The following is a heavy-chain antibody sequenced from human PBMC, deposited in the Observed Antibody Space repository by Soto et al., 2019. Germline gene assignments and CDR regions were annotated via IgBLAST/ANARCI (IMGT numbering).Heavy chain of an antibody. CDR1: GGSIDHYY. J-gene: IGHJ5*02. V-gene: IGHV4-59*04. D-gene: IGHD3-22*01. CDR2: IYHSGNT. CDR3: ARDYYDSSDYTTNWFDP. Sequence: SETLSLTCTVSGGSIDHYYRTWIRQPPGKGLEWIGYIYHSGNTYYNPSLKSRVTISVDTSKNQFSLKLTSVTAADTAVYYCARDYYDSSDYTTNWFDPWGQGTLVTVSS.